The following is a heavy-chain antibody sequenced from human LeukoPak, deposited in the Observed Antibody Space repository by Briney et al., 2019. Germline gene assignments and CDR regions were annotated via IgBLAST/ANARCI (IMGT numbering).Heavy chain of an antibody. CDR1: GGSISSGSYY. J-gene: IGHJ6*03. CDR3: ARDSSIAARASPETNPDYYYMDV. V-gene: IGHV4-61*02. D-gene: IGHD6-6*01. CDR2: IYTSGST. Sequence: SETLSLTCTVSGGSISSGSYYWSWIRQPAGKGLEWIGRIYTSGSTNYNPSLKSRVTISVDTSKNQFSLKLSSVTAADTAVYYCARDSSIAARASPETNPDYYYMDVWGKGTTVTVSS.